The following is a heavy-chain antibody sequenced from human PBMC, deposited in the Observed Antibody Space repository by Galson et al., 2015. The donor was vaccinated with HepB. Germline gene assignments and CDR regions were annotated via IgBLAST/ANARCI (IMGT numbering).Heavy chain of an antibody. J-gene: IGHJ4*02. D-gene: IGHD2-15*01. Sequence: SLRLSCAASGFTFSSSAMSWVRQAPGKGLEWVSVISGSGGSTYYADSVKGRFTISRDNSKNTLYLQMNSLRAADTAVYYCAKSPERYCSGGSCYPLDYWGQGTLVTVSS. V-gene: IGHV3-23*01. CDR2: ISGSGGST. CDR3: AKSPERYCSGGSCYPLDY. CDR1: GFTFSSSA.